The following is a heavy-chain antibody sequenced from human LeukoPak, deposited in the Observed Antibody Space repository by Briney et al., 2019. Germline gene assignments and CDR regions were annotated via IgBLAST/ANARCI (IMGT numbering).Heavy chain of an antibody. CDR1: GYTFIGYY. J-gene: IGHJ1*01. Sequence: ASVKVSCKASGYTFIGYYIHWVRQAPGQGLEWMGWIDPKNGDTSYAEKFQGRVTMTRDATISTANMEVTRLRSDDTAVYYCARVFRAKVHCSRNKCPEYFLHWGQGTLVTVSS. CDR2: IDPKNGDT. V-gene: IGHV1-2*02. CDR3: ARVFRAKVHCSRNKCPEYFLH. D-gene: IGHD2/OR15-2a*01.